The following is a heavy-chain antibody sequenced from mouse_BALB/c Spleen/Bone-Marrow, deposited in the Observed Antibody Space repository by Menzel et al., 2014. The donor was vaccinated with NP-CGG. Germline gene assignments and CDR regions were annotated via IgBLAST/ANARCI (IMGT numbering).Heavy chain of an antibody. J-gene: IGHJ1*01. D-gene: IGHD1-1*01. V-gene: IGHV1S81*02. CDR1: GYTFTNYC. CDR3: ARYYNYYFDV. Sequence: QVQLKQSGAEVVKPGASVRLSCKASGYTFTNYCMHWVKQRPGQGLEWIGDINPSNGRATYSEKFKSKATLTVDTSSSTTYMQLSSLTSEDSAVYYCARYYNYYFDVWGAGTTVTVSS. CDR2: INPSNGRA.